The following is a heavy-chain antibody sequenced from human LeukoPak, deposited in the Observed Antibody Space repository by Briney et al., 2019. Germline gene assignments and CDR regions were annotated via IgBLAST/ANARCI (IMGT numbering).Heavy chain of an antibody. D-gene: IGHD5-12*01. V-gene: IGHV4-39*07. CDR3: ARSVSAYAGRGWFDP. CDR1: GGSIRSLGYS. J-gene: IGHJ5*02. CDR2: MYYTGTT. Sequence: SETLSLTCSVSGGSIRSLGYSWGWIRQPPGKGLEWIASMYYTGTTYYNPSLESRVTMSVDTSKNQFSLNLTSVTAADTAVFYCARSVSAYAGRGWFDPWGQGTLVTVSS.